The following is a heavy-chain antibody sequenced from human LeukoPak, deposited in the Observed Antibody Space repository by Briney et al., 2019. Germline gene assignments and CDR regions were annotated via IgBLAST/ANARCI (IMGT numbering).Heavy chain of an antibody. CDR1: GGSISSGGYS. Sequence: PSQTLSLTCAVSGGSISSGGYSWRWIRQPPGRGLEWIGYIYHSGSTYYNPSLKSRVTISVDRSKNQFSLKLSSVTAADTAVYYCARLDSSGYIDFDYWGQGTLVTVSS. V-gene: IGHV4-30-2*01. J-gene: IGHJ4*02. D-gene: IGHD3-22*01. CDR2: IYHSGST. CDR3: ARLDSSGYIDFDY.